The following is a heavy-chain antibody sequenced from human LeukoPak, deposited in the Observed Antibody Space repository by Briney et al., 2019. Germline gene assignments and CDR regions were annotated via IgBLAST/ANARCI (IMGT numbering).Heavy chain of an antibody. V-gene: IGHV4-34*01. D-gene: IGHD3-22*01. CDR3: ARLRNYYDRSGYKQLWFDP. Sequence: PSETLSLTCAVYGGSFSGYYWSGIRQPPGKGLEWIGEINHSGSTNYNPSLKSRVTISVDTSKNQFSLQLSSVTAADTAVYYCARLRNYYDRSGYKQLWFDPWGQGTLVTVSS. CDR1: GGSFSGYY. J-gene: IGHJ5*02. CDR2: INHSGST.